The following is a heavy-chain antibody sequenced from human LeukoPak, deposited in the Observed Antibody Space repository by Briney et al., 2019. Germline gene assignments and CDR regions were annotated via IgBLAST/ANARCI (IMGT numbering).Heavy chain of an antibody. J-gene: IGHJ4*02. CDR1: GFTFSGYW. V-gene: IGHV3-74*01. D-gene: IGHD3-10*01. CDR3: ARDLSGSYMSDY. Sequence: GGSLRLSCAASGFTFSGYWMHWVRQAPGKGLVWVSRIKTDGSSTTYADSVKGRFTISRDNSKNTLYLQMNSLTDEDTAVYYCARDLSGSYMSDYWGQGTLVTVSS. CDR2: IKTDGSST.